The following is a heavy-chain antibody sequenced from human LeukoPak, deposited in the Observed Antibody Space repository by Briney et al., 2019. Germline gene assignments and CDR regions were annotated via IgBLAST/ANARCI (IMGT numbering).Heavy chain of an antibody. CDR3: ANPLGLGVPAHGIDY. J-gene: IGHJ4*02. D-gene: IGHD2-2*01. Sequence: GGSLRLSCAASKFTFSSYAMSWVRQAPGKGLEWVSAISVSGTIYYADSVKGRFTISRDNSKNTLYLQMNSLRAEDTAVYYCANPLGLGVPAHGIDYWGQGTLVTVSS. CDR1: KFTFSSYA. V-gene: IGHV3-23*01. CDR2: ISVSGTI.